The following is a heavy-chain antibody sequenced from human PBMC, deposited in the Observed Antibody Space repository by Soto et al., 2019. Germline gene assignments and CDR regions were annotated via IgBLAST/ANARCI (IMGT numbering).Heavy chain of an antibody. Sequence: ASVKVSCKASVYTFTSYDINWVRQATGQGLERMGWMNPNSGNPGYAQKFQGRVTMTRNTFISTAYMELSSLRSEDTAVYYCARVSSSWNPYFDYWGQGTLVTVSS. D-gene: IGHD6-13*01. CDR1: VYTFTSYD. V-gene: IGHV1-8*01. J-gene: IGHJ4*02. CDR3: ARVSSSWNPYFDY. CDR2: MNPNSGNP.